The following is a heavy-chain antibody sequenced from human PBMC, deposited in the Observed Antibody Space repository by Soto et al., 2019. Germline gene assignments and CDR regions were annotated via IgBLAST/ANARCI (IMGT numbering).Heavy chain of an antibody. J-gene: IGHJ4*02. CDR2: INYSGST. Sequence: SETLSLTCIVSSGSISSSLNHWGWIRQPPGKGLEWIGNINYSGSTYYNPSLQSRLTISVDTSKNQFSLRLTSVTAADTAVYYCAAAPRYWGQGTLVTV. CDR1: SGSISSSLNH. D-gene: IGHD2-15*01. V-gene: IGHV4-39*07. CDR3: AAAPRY.